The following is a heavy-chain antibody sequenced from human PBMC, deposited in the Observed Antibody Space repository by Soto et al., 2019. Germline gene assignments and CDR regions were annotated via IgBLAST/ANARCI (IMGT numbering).Heavy chain of an antibody. CDR3: ARGSLWFGELYGNFDY. J-gene: IGHJ4*02. CDR2: ISAYNGNT. Sequence: ASVKVSCKAPGDTFTSYYLNWVRQAPGQGLEWMGWISAYNGNTNYAQKFQGRVTMTRNTSISTAYMELSSLRSEDTAVYYCARGSLWFGELYGNFDYWGQGTLVTVSS. CDR1: GDTFTSYY. D-gene: IGHD3-10*01. V-gene: IGHV1-8*02.